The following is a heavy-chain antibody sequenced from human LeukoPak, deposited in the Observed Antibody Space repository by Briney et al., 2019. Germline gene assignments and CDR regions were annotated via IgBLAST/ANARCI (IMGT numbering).Heavy chain of an antibody. CDR2: VIRDGSFT. J-gene: IGHJ4*02. CDR1: GFTFRSYW. Sequence: GGSLRLSCAASGFTFRSYWMHWVRQAPGKGLEWVSRVIRDGSFTNYADSVKGRFTISRDNSKNTLYLQMNSLGAEDTALCYCATEYYDFSTGKYWGGYDYWGQGTLVIVSS. CDR3: ATEYYDFSTGKYWGGYDY. D-gene: IGHD3-3*01. V-gene: IGHV3-74*01.